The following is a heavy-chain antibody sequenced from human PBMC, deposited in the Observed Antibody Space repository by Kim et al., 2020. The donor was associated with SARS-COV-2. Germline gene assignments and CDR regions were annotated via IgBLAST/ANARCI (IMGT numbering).Heavy chain of an antibody. V-gene: IGHV3-33*06. CDR3: AKPLSDSSGYGMDV. D-gene: IGHD3-22*01. Sequence: DSVKGRFTISRDNSKNPLYLQMNSLRAEDTAVYYCAKPLSDSSGYGMDVWGQGTTVTVSS. J-gene: IGHJ6*02.